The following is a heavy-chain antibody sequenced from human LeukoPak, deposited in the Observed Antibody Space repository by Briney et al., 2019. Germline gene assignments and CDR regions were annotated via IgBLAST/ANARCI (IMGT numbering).Heavy chain of an antibody. CDR2: VYYRGST. Sequence: SETLSLTCTVSGGSVSSSNYYWGWIRQPPGKGLEWIGIVYYRGSTYYNPSLQSRVTISVDTSKNHFSLNLSSVTAADTATYYCARRHYSDATDVGGFDYWGQGPMVTVSS. J-gene: IGHJ4*02. CDR1: GGSVSSSNYY. V-gene: IGHV4-39*02. CDR3: ARRHYSDATDVGGFDY. D-gene: IGHD3-22*01.